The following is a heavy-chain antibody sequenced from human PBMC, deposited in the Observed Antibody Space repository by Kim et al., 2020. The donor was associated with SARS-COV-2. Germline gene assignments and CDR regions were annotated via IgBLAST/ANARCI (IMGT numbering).Heavy chain of an antibody. Sequence: SQKFQVRVTITRDTSASTAYMELSSLRSEDTAVYYCARDHFTMVRGVTGYWGQGTLVTVSS. V-gene: IGHV1-3*01. D-gene: IGHD3-10*01. J-gene: IGHJ4*02. CDR3: ARDHFTMVRGVTGY.